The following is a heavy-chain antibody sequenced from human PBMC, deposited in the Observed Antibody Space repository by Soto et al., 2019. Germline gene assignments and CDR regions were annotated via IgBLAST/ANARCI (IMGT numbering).Heavy chain of an antibody. Sequence: QLQLQESGPGLVKPSATLSLTCTVSGGSISSSNYYWGWIRQPPEKGLEWIGSISYSGSTYYNPSLKSRVPLSVDPSKTQFSLKLTSVTAADTAVYYCARRRYSIGWSTNWFDPWGQGTLVTVSS. D-gene: IGHD6-19*01. V-gene: IGHV4-39*01. CDR2: ISYSGST. J-gene: IGHJ5*02. CDR3: ARRRYSIGWSTNWFDP. CDR1: GGSISSSNYY.